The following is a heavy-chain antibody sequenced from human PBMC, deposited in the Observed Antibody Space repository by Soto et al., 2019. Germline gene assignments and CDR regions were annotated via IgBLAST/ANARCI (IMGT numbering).Heavy chain of an antibody. V-gene: IGHV4-59*08. D-gene: IGHD5-12*01. Sequence: QVQLQESGPGLVKPSETLSLTCTVSGGSISSYYWSWIRQPPGKGLEWIGYIYYSGSTNYNPSLKRRVTIPVDPPKNQYSLKLSFVTAADTAVYYCARLGSIVAREGDFDYWGQGTLFTVSS. J-gene: IGHJ4*02. CDR3: ARLGSIVAREGDFDY. CDR2: IYYSGST. CDR1: GGSISSYY.